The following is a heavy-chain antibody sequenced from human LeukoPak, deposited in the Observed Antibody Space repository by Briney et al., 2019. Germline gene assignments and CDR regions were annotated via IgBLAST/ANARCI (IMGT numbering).Heavy chain of an antibody. CDR3: AKDSGRAVAGTGGLDY. J-gene: IGHJ4*02. CDR2: ITNTGTTI. CDR1: GFTFTDYY. D-gene: IGHD6-19*01. V-gene: IGHV3-11*01. Sequence: GGSLRLSCAASGFTFTDYYMSWIRQAPGKGLEWVSYITNTGTTIYYADSVKGRFTISRDNAKNSLYLQMNSLRAEDTALYYCAKDSGRAVAGTGGLDYWGQGTLVTVSS.